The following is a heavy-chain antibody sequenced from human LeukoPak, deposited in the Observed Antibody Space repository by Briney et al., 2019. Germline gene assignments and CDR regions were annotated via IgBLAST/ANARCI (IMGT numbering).Heavy chain of an antibody. V-gene: IGHV3-49*04. J-gene: IGHJ6*03. CDR2: IRNEADGGTT. Sequence: GGSPRLSCSTSGFTFADYAMIWVRQAPGKGLEWVGSIRNEADGGTTEYAASVEGRFTVSRDDSKSIAYLQMNSLKTEDTAVYFCARLQFFDYLSWDHTYHTYMDAWGKGTTVTVS. CDR1: GFTFADYA. CDR3: ARLQFFDYLSWDHTYHTYMDA. D-gene: IGHD3-3*01.